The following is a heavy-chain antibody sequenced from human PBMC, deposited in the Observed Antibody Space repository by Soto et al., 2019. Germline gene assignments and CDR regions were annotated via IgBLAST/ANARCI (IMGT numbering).Heavy chain of an antibody. CDR1: GFSLRNTRMG. D-gene: IGHD4-17*01. V-gene: IGHV2-26*01. CDR2: IFSNDAK. CDR3: ARSIYVDYVHWYVDL. Sequence: QVTLKESGPVLVKPTETLTLTCTVSGFSLRNTRMGVSWIRQSPGTALEWLAHIFSNDAKSYSPSLKSRLAISMDTSKSQVVLTMTNVAPVDTATYYCARSIYVDYVHWYVDLWGRGTLVTVSS. J-gene: IGHJ2*01.